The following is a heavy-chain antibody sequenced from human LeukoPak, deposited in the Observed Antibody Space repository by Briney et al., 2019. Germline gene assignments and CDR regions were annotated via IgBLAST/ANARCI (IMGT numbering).Heavy chain of an antibody. CDR3: ARGIRYDFWSGPIAAPYYYYYMDV. J-gene: IGHJ6*03. D-gene: IGHD3-3*01. CDR1: GYTFTSYY. Sequence: ASVKVSCKASGYTFTSYYMHWVRQAPGQGLEWMGIINPSGGSTSYARKFQGRVTMTRDTSISTAYMELSRLRSDDTAVYYCARGIRYDFWSGPIAAPYYYYYMDVWGKGTTVTVSS. CDR2: INPSGGST. V-gene: IGHV1-46*01.